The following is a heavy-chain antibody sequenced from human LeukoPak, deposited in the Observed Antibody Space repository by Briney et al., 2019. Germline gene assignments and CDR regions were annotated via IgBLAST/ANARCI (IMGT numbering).Heavy chain of an antibody. CDR3: ARSNDFWSGYMGV. V-gene: IGHV3-48*01. CDR2: ISSSSSTI. D-gene: IGHD3-3*01. J-gene: IGHJ6*03. CDR1: GFTFSSYS. Sequence: GGSLRLSCAASGFTFSSYSMNWVRQAPGKGLEWVSYISSSSSTIYYADSVKGRFTISRDNAKNSLYLQMNSLRAEDTAVYYCARSNDFWSGYMGVWGKGTTVTVSS.